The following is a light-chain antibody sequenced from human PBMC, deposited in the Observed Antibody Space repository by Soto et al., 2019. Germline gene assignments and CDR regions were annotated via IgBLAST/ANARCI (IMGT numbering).Light chain of an antibody. J-gene: IGLJ3*02. CDR2: EGS. CDR3: CSYAGSNTWM. CDR1: SSDVGSYNL. V-gene: IGLV2-23*01. Sequence: QSALTQPASVSGSPGQSITISCTGTSSDVGSYNLVSWYQLHPGKAPKLMIYEGSKRPSGVSNRFSGSKSGNTASLTISGLQAEDEADYYWCSYAGSNTWMFGGGTKLTVL.